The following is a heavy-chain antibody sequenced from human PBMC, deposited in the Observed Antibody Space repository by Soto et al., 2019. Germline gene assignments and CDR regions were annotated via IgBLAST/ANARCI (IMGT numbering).Heavy chain of an antibody. D-gene: IGHD3-10*01. CDR1: GFTVSNYG. CDR2: ISDDGVSK. V-gene: IGHV3-30*03. CDR3: ARAYYFGSGNYYTLYY. J-gene: IGHJ4*02. Sequence: LRLSCSASGFTVSNYGMHWVRQAPGKWLEWVAVISDDGVSKYYADSVQGRFTISRDNSESVVLLQMNSLRPDDTALYFCARAYYFGSGNYYTLYYWGQGTQVTVSS.